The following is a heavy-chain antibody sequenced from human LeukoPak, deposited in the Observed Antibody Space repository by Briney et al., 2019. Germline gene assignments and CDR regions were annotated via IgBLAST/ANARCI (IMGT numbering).Heavy chain of an antibody. Sequence: GGSLRLSCAASGFSFSSYAMSSVRQAPGKRLEWVSAISGSGGSTYYADSVKGRFTISRDNSKNTLYLQMNSLRAEDTAVYYCATKSIAARLGYYYYMDVWGKGTTVTVSS. CDR2: ISGSGGST. V-gene: IGHV3-23*01. D-gene: IGHD6-6*01. CDR1: GFSFSSYA. CDR3: ATKSIAARLGYYYYMDV. J-gene: IGHJ6*03.